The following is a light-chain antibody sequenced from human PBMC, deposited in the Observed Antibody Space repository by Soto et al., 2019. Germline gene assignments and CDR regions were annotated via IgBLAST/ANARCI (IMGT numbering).Light chain of an antibody. CDR1: QSVLSSSNSKNY. J-gene: IGKJ4*01. V-gene: IGKV4-1*01. CDR2: WAS. CDR3: QQYFSISQGLT. Sequence: DIVMTQSPDSLAVSLGERATINCKSSQSVLSSSNSKNYLAWYQQKSGQPPKLLIYWASARESGVPDRFSGSGSGTDFTLTISSLQAEDVAVYYFQQYFSISQGLTFGGGTQVEIK.